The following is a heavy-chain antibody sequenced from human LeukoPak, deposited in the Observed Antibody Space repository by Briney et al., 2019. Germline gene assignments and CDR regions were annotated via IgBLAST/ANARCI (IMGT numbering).Heavy chain of an antibody. V-gene: IGHV1-18*01. CDR3: ARDLRTAVSGNWFDP. Sequence: GASVKVSCKASGYTFANYGISWVRQAPGQGLEWMGWITPYNGNTNYAQRLRGRVTMTTDTSTSTAYMELRSLRSDDTAVYYCARDLRTAVSGNWFDPWGQGTLVTVSS. J-gene: IGHJ5*02. CDR1: GYTFANYG. CDR2: ITPYNGNT. D-gene: IGHD6-19*01.